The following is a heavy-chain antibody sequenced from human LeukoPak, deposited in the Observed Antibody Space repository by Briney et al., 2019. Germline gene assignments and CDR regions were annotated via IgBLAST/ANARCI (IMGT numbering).Heavy chain of an antibody. CDR1: GSTLTELS. Sequence: ASVTVSLKFSGSTLTELSLHWVRQPPEKRLEWMGRFDPEDGKTIYAQKFQGRVTMTEDTSTDTAYMELSSLRSEDTAVYYCARLGYCSSTSCYVAYYYYYYMDVWGKGTTVTVSS. D-gene: IGHD2-2*01. J-gene: IGHJ6*03. CDR3: ARLGYCSSTSCYVAYYYYYYMDV. V-gene: IGHV1-24*01. CDR2: FDPEDGKT.